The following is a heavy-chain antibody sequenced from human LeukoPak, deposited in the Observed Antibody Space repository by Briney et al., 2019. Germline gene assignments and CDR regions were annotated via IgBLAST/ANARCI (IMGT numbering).Heavy chain of an antibody. Sequence: ASVEVSCKASGYTFTGYYMHWVRQAPGQGLEWMGWINPNSGGTNYAQKFQGRVTMTRDTSISTAYMELSRLRSDDTAVYYCARVTVVTYGEYNWFDPWGQGTLVTVSS. CDR2: INPNSGGT. V-gene: IGHV1-2*02. D-gene: IGHD3-10*01. CDR3: ARVTVVTYGEYNWFDP. J-gene: IGHJ5*02. CDR1: GYTFTGYY.